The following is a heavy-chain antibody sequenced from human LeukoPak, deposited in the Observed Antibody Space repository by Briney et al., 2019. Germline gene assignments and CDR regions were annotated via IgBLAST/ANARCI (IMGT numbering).Heavy chain of an antibody. CDR2: IKQDGSEK. V-gene: IGHV3-7*01. J-gene: IGHJ4*02. CDR1: GFTFSSYW. Sequence: GGSLRLSCAASGFTFSSYWMSWVRQAPGKGLEWVANIKQDGSEKYYADSVKGRFTISRDNSKNTLYLQMNSLRAEDTAVYYCAKDLELSSNPDYWGQGTLVTVSS. CDR3: AKDLELSSNPDY. D-gene: IGHD3-10*01.